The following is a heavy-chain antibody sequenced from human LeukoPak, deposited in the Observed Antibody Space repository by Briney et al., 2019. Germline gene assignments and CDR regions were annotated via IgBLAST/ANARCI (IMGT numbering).Heavy chain of an antibody. J-gene: IGHJ4*02. D-gene: IGHD4-11*01. CDR1: GFAFSDYW. CDR2: MNGDGRER. Sequence: GGSLRLSCTASGFAFSDYWMAWVRHAPGKGLEWVANMNGDGRERNYVDSVMGRFIISRDNAQDSLYLQMHSLRAEDTAAYYCARDRGYSNFDFWGQGSLLTVSS. CDR3: ARDRGYSNFDF. V-gene: IGHV3-7*01.